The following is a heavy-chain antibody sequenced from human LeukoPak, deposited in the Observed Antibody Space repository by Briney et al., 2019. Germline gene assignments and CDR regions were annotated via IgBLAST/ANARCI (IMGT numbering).Heavy chain of an antibody. CDR2: ISWNSGSI. J-gene: IGHJ6*02. CDR3: AKEGAERRSYYYYGMDV. CDR1: GFTFDDYA. V-gene: IGHV3-9*01. D-gene: IGHD1-1*01. Sequence: GGSLRLSCAASGFTFDDYAMHWVRQAPGKGLEWVSGISWNSGSIGYADSVKGRFTISRDNAKNSLYLQMNSLRAKDTALYYCAKEGAERRSYYYYGMDVWGQGTTVTVSS.